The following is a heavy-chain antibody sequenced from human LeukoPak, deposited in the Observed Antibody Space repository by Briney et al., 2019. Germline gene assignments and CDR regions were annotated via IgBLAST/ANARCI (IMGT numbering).Heavy chain of an antibody. D-gene: IGHD1-26*01. CDR3: ARLIGGVGARRFDF. CDR2: IYNRGRP. J-gene: IGHJ4*02. V-gene: IGHV4-4*09. CDR1: GDSINTGY. Sequence: SSETLSLTCTVSGDSINTGYWNWIRQPPGRELEWIGYIYNRGRPNYNPSLTSRVTISMDTSKNQLSLKMASVTAADTAVYYCARLIGGVGARRFDFWGQGTLVTVSS.